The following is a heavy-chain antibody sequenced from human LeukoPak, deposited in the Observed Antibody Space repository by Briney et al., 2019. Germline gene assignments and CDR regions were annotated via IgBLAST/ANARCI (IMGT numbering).Heavy chain of an antibody. D-gene: IGHD4-17*01. J-gene: IGHJ2*01. CDR1: GFTFSGYC. CDR3: ARDTGWYFDL. Sequence: PGGSLRLSCAASGFTFSGYCMHWVRQAPGKGLVWVSRITSDGSSTSYADSVKGRFTISRDNAKNTLYLQMISLRAEDTAVYYCARDTGWYFDLWGRGTLVTVSS. V-gene: IGHV3-74*01. CDR2: ITSDGSST.